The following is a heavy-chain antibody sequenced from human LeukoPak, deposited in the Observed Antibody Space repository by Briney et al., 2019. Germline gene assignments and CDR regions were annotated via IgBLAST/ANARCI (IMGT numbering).Heavy chain of an antibody. CDR2: IFYSGNT. D-gene: IGHD6-19*01. CDR3: ARVAVAGTSFDY. CDR1: AGSISSSDYY. V-gene: IGHV4-39*01. J-gene: IGHJ4*02. Sequence: PSETLSLTCTVSAGSISSSDYYWGWIRQPPGKGLEWTGSIFYSGNTYYNPSLKSRITISVDTSKNQFSLKLSSVTAADTAVYYCARVAVAGTSFDYWGQGTLVTVSS.